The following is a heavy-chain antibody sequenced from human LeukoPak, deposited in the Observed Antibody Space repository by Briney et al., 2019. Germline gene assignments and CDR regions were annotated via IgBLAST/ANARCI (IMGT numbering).Heavy chain of an antibody. V-gene: IGHV3-11*04. CDR1: GFTFSDYY. CDR3: ASLIATKEWFDFDY. Sequence: GGSLRLSCAASGFTFSDYYMSWIRQAPGKGLEWVSYISSSGSTIYYADSVKGRFTISRDNAKNSLYLQMNSLRAEDTAVYYCASLIATKEWFDFDYWGQGTLVTVSS. J-gene: IGHJ4*02. CDR2: ISSSGSTI. D-gene: IGHD3-3*01.